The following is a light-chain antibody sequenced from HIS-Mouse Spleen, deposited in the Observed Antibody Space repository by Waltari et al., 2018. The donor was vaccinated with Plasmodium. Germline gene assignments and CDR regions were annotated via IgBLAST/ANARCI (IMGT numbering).Light chain of an antibody. CDR3: QQYGSSPIT. V-gene: IGKV3-20*01. CDR2: GAS. J-gene: IGKJ5*01. CDR1: QRVSSSY. Sequence: ELVLTQSPCTLSLSPGERATLSCRASQRVSSSYLAWYQQKPGQAPSLLILGASSRATGIPDRFSGSGSGTDFTLTISRLEPEDFAVYYCQQYGSSPITFGQGTRLEIK.